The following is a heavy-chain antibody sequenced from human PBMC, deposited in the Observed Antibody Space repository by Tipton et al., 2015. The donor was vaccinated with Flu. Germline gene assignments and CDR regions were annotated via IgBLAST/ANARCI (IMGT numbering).Heavy chain of an antibody. Sequence: QLVQSGPEVKKPGESLKISCRASGYSFSTFWIGWVRQMPGKGLEWMGMIYPGDSNTKYSPSFQGQVTISVDKSMSTAYLQWHSLKASDTAMYFCAASVGAYAFDIWGQGTVVTVSS. V-gene: IGHV5-51*03. CDR1: GYSFSTFW. J-gene: IGHJ3*02. D-gene: IGHD1-26*01. CDR2: IYPGDSNT. CDR3: AASVGAYAFDI.